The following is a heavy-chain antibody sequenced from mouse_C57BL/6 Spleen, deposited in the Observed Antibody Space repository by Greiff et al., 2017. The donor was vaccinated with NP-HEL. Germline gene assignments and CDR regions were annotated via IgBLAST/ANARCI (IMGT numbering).Heavy chain of an antibody. CDR1: GYAFSSSW. CDR3: AKTGTGGPDY. Sequence: VQLQQSGPELVKPGASVKISCKASGYAFSSSWMNWVKQRPGKGLEWIGRIYPGDGDTNYNGKFKGKATLTADKSSSTAYMQLSSLTSEDSAVYFCAKTGTGGPDYWGQGTTLTVSS. V-gene: IGHV1-82*01. D-gene: IGHD4-1*01. CDR2: IYPGDGDT. J-gene: IGHJ2*01.